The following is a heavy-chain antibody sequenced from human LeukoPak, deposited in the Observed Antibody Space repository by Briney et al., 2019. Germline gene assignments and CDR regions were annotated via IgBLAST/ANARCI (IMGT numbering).Heavy chain of an antibody. J-gene: IGHJ6*03. V-gene: IGHV4-34*01. Sequence: SETLSLTCAVYGGSFSGYYWTWIRQTPEKGLEWVGEMNPRGSTSYNPSLKSRVTISVDTSKNQSSQKLCSVTAAATAVYYCARGRQDVTMIVVVMTAVSYYLDVWGKGTTVTVS. D-gene: IGHD3-22*01. CDR2: MNPRGST. CDR1: GGSFSGYY. CDR3: ARGRQDVTMIVVVMTAVSYYLDV.